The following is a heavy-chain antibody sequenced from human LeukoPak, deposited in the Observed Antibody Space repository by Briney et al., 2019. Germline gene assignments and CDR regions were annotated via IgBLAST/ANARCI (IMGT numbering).Heavy chain of an antibody. CDR1: GYSISSGYY. J-gene: IGHJ6*03. CDR3: ARGAVRIAAAFCYYYYMDV. Sequence: KSSETLSLTCTVSGYSISSGYYWSWIRQPPGKGLERIGYIYYSGSTNYNPSLKSRVTISVDTSKNRFSLKLSSVTAADTAVYYCARGAVRIAAAFCYYYYMDVWGKGTTVTISS. D-gene: IGHD6-13*01. V-gene: IGHV4-38-2*02. CDR2: IYYSGST.